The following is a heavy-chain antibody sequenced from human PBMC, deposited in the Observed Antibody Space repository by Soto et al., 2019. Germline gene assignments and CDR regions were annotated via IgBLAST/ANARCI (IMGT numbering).Heavy chain of an antibody. J-gene: IGHJ6*02. V-gene: IGHV4-30-2*06. D-gene: IGHD3-10*01. CDR3: ARAPPGPSPRWVL. CDR2: IYPTGST. Sequence: PXETLSLTCTVAGCSISSGGYSWSWIRQSPEKGLEWLGCIYPTGSTYYHPSLKSRVTISIDTSRNQFSLNLTSVTAADTAVYYCARAPPGPSPRWVLWGQGTTVTVSS. CDR1: GCSISSGGYS.